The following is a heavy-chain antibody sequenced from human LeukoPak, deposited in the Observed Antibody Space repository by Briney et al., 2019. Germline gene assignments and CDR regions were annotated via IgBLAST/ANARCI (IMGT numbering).Heavy chain of an antibody. CDR3: ARLTHSGSASSWFDP. Sequence: GESLKISCKGSGYSFTSYWIGWVRQMPGKGLEWMGIIYPGDSDTRYSPSFQGQVTISADKPISTAYLQWSSLKASDTAMYYCARLTHSGSASSWFDPWGQGTLVTVSS. V-gene: IGHV5-51*01. J-gene: IGHJ5*02. CDR1: GYSFTSYW. D-gene: IGHD6-6*01. CDR2: IYPGDSDT.